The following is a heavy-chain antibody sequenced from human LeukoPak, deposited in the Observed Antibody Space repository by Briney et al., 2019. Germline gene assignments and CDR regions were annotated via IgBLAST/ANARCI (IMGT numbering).Heavy chain of an antibody. Sequence: GGSLRLSCAASGFTFSSYSMNWVRHAPGKGLEWVSYISSSSSTIYYADSVKGRFTISRDNAKNSLYLQMNSLRDEDTAVYYCAREPPRVRGVMTGYYGMDVWGQGTTVTVSS. CDR3: AREPPRVRGVMTGYYGMDV. CDR1: GFTFSSYS. V-gene: IGHV3-48*02. CDR2: ISSSSSTI. D-gene: IGHD3-10*01. J-gene: IGHJ6*02.